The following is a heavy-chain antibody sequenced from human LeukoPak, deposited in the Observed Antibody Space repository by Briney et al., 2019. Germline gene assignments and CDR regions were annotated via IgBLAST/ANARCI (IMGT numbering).Heavy chain of an antibody. CDR3: ARGMTHYYYYYYYMDV. Sequence: PGGSLRLSCAVSGFTFSSYWMSWVRQAPGKGLEWVANIKQDGSEKYYVDSVKGRFTISRDNAKNSLYLQMTSLRAEDTAVYYCARGMTHYYYYYYYMDVWGKGTTVTVSS. J-gene: IGHJ6*03. V-gene: IGHV3-7*01. CDR2: IKQDGSEK. CDR1: GFTFSSYW.